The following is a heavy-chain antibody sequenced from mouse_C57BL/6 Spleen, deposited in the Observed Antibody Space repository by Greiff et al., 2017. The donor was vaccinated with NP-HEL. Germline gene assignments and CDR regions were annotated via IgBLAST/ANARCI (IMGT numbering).Heavy chain of an antibody. CDR3: ARDYDGSSYGY. CDR1: GYSFTGYY. CDR2: INPSTGGT. D-gene: IGHD1-1*01. V-gene: IGHV1-42*01. J-gene: IGHJ2*01. Sequence: VQLQQSGPELVKPGASVKISCKASGYSFTGYYMNWVKQSPEKSLEWIGEINPSTGGTTYNQKFKAKATLTVDKSSSTAYMQLKSLTSEDSAVYYCARDYDGSSYGYWGQGTTLTVSS.